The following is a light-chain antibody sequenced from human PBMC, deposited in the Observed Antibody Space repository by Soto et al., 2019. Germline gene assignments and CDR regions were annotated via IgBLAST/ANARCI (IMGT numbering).Light chain of an antibody. CDR1: QSINKY. J-gene: IGKJ1*01. V-gene: IGKV3-15*01. CDR2: DAS. CDR3: QQSNNWPKT. Sequence: EIVLTQSPATLSFSPGERATLSCRASQSINKYLAWYQQKPGQAPRLLISDASTRAAGLPARFSGSGSGTEFTLTISSPQSEDFAVYFCQQSNNWPKTFGQGTKVEIK.